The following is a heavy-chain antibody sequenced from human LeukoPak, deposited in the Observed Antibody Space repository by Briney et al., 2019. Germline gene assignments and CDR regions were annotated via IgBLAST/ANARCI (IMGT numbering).Heavy chain of an antibody. CDR3: AAANYDFWSGYLFDP. Sequence: GESLKISCKGSGYSFTSYWIGWVRQMPGKGLEWMGIIYPGDSDTRYSPSFQGQVTISADKSISTASLQWSSLKASDTAMYYCAAANYDFWSGYLFDPWGQGTLVTVSS. J-gene: IGHJ5*02. D-gene: IGHD3-3*01. CDR2: IYPGDSDT. CDR1: GYSFTSYW. V-gene: IGHV5-51*01.